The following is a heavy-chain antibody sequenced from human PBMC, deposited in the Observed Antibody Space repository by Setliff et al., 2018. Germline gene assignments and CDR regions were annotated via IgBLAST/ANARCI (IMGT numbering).Heavy chain of an antibody. Sequence: LRLSCAASGFTFSSYTMNWVRQAPGQGLEWVSSIDSSSTWIYYADSVKGRFTISRDNSKNTLYLQMNSLRPEDTAVYYCARTCSGSGCYAGLESWGQGTPVTVSS. V-gene: IGHV3-21*01. CDR2: IDSSSTWI. CDR1: GFTFSSYT. CDR3: ARTCSGSGCYAGLES. D-gene: IGHD2-15*01. J-gene: IGHJ4*02.